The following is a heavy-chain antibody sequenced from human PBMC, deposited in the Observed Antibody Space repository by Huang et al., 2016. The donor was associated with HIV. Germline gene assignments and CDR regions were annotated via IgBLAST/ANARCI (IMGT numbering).Heavy chain of an antibody. CDR1: GFAFSDYS. Sequence: MESGGGVVQPGKSMRLSCKASGFAFSDYSMYWFRQAPGKGSGVVAVVFLLRWLRDFKDSVRRRFPVFRDHNKNLVFFDLANGKVDDTAMYYCAKGIIKKGLTIVDGYAPHTLYLYSGMDVWGKGTPVIVSS. CDR3: AKGIIKKGLTIVDGYAPHTLYLYSGMDV. V-gene: IGHV3-9*01. D-gene: IGHD3-16*01. J-gene: IGHJ6*04. CDR2: VFLLRWLR.